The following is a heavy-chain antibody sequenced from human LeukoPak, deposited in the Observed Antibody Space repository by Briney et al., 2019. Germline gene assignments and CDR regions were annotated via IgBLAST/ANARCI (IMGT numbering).Heavy chain of an antibody. CDR2: IYYSGST. CDR3: ARETYYYDSSGIYYYYYYMDV. Sequence: SETLSLTCTVSGVSISSYYWSWIRQPPGKGLEWIGYIYYSGSTNYNPSLKSRVTISVDTSKNQFSLKLSSVTAADTAVYYCARETYYYDSSGIYYYYYYMDVWGKGTTVTVSS. CDR1: GVSISSYY. D-gene: IGHD3-22*01. J-gene: IGHJ6*03. V-gene: IGHV4-59*01.